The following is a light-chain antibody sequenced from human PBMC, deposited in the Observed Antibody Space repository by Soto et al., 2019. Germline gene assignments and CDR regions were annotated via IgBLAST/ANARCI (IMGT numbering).Light chain of an antibody. V-gene: IGLV1-51*02. CDR1: SSNIGKNF. Sequence: HSALTQPPSVSAAPGQKVTISCSGSSSNIGKNFVSWYQQFPGTAPKVLIYENNKRLSGIPDRFSGSKSGTSVTLGITGLQTGDEAFYYCASWDSSLYGVVFGGGTKLTVL. CDR2: ENN. J-gene: IGLJ2*01. CDR3: ASWDSSLYGVV.